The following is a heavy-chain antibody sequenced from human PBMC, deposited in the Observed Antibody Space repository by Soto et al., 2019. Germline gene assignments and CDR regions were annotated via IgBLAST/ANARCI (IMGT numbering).Heavy chain of an antibody. CDR1: GGSISSGDYY. Sequence: QVQLQESGPGLVKPSQTLSLTCTVSGGSISSGDYYWSWIRQPPGKGLEWIGYIYYSGSTYYNPSLKSRVTISVDTSKNQFSLKPSSVTAADTAVYYCARTFSGHGGWFDPWGQGTLVTVSS. CDR2: IYYSGST. D-gene: IGHD4-17*01. J-gene: IGHJ5*02. V-gene: IGHV4-30-4*01. CDR3: ARTFSGHGGWFDP.